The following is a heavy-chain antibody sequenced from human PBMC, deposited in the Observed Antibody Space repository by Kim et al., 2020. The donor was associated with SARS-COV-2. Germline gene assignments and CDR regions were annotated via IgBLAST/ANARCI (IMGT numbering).Heavy chain of an antibody. D-gene: IGHD3-10*01. CDR2: IYYNGST. CDR1: GASISGCDYY. V-gene: IGHV4-30-4*08. Sequence: SETLSLTCTVSGASISGCDYYWSWIRQPPGKGLEWIGFIYYNGSTYYKPSLRSRLTMSVDMSTNQFSLKLSSVTAADTAVYYCARDHIPLVRGIMYYYGMDVWGQGTTVTVSS. J-gene: IGHJ6*02. CDR3: ARDHIPLVRGIMYYYGMDV.